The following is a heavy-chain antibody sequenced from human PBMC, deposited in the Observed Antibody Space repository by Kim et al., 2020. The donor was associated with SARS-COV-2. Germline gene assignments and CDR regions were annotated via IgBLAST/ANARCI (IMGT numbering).Heavy chain of an antibody. CDR2: R. Sequence: RNYAQKFQGRVTMTTDTSTATAYMERRSLRSDDTAVYCCARDKTPDNFDDWGQGTLVTVSS. CDR3: ARDKTPDNFDD. V-gene: IGHV1-18*01. J-gene: IGHJ4*02.